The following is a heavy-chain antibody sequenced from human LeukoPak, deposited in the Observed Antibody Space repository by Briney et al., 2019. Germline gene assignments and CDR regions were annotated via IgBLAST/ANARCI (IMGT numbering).Heavy chain of an antibody. CDR1: GFIFSSYS. J-gene: IGHJ4*02. CDR3: ATDSGWWVY. D-gene: IGHD6-19*01. CDR2: IGGSGSTT. Sequence: GGSLRLSCAASGFIFSSYSMNWVRQAPGKGLEWVSHIGGSGSTTYYADSVKGRFTISRDNSKNTLYLQMNSLRAEDTAVYYCATDSGWWVYWGQGTLVTVSS. V-gene: IGHV3-23*01.